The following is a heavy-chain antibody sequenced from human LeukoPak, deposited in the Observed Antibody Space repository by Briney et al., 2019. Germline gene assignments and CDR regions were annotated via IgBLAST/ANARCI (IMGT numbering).Heavy chain of an antibody. CDR1: GFTFSSYT. CDR2: ISGSGDTT. CDR3: ARDSSTHYYGSGSYGGSVDY. D-gene: IGHD3-10*01. J-gene: IGHJ4*02. Sequence: GGSLRLSCAASGFTFSSYTMTWVRPPPGEGLEWVSGISGSGDTTYYADSVKGRFTISRDNSKNTLYLQMNSLRAEDTAVYYCARDSSTHYYGSGSYGGSVDYWGQGTLVTVSS. V-gene: IGHV3-23*01.